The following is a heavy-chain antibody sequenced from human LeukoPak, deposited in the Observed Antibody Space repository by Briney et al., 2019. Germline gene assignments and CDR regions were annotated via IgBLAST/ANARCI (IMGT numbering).Heavy chain of an antibody. Sequence: SETLSLTCTVSGGSMSNSSYYWGWIRQPPGKGLEWIGSIYYTGSTYYNPSFKSRITISVDTSKNQFSLKVISVTAADTAVYYCARQTGSGLFILPGGQGTLVTVSS. J-gene: IGHJ4*02. V-gene: IGHV4-39*01. D-gene: IGHD3/OR15-3a*01. CDR2: IYYTGST. CDR3: ARQTGSGLFILP. CDR1: GGSMSNSSYY.